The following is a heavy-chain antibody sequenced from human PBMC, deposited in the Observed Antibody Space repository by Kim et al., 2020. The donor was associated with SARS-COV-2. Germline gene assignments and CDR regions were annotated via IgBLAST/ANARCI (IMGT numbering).Heavy chain of an antibody. J-gene: IGHJ5*02. CDR3: ARVALGRSSWYWFDP. Sequence: EPGEDRFTISRGNAKNSLYLQMNSLSAEDAAVYYCARVALGRSSWYWFDPWGQGTLVTVSS. D-gene: IGHD6-13*01. V-gene: IGHV3-11*05.